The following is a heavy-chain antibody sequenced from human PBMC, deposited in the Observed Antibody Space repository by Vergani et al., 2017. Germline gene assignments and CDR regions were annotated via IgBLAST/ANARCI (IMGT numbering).Heavy chain of an antibody. Sequence: EVQLLESGGGLVQPGGSLRLSCAASGFTFSSYAMSWVRQAPGKGLEWVSAISGSGGSTYYADSVKGRFTISRDSSKNTLYLQMNSLRAEDTAVYYCAKALTVTYSSSWYAGDDAFDIWGQGTMVTVSS. CDR2: ISGSGGST. CDR1: GFTFSSYA. V-gene: IGHV3-23*01. D-gene: IGHD6-13*01. J-gene: IGHJ3*02. CDR3: AKALTVTYSSSWYAGDDAFDI.